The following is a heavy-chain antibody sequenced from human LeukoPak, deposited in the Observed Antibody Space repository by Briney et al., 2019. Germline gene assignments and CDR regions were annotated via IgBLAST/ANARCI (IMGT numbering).Heavy chain of an antibody. CDR2: IYYSGSA. Sequence: SETLSLTCGVSGYAMSSSDWWGWIRQPPEKELEWIGYIYYSGSADYNPSLKSRVTMSIDTSKNQFSLKLTSVTAADTAVYYCARLNKPGWFDPWGQGTLVTVSS. V-gene: IGHV4-28*01. CDR1: GYAMSSSDW. D-gene: IGHD1-14*01. CDR3: ARLNKPGWFDP. J-gene: IGHJ5*02.